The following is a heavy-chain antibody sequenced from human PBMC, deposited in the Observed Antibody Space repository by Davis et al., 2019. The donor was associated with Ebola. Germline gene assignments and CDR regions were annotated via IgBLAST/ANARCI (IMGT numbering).Heavy chain of an antibody. J-gene: IGHJ4*02. D-gene: IGHD5-12*01. CDR3: ARRVVATYHFDY. CDR2: INHSGST. CDR1: GGSFSGYY. V-gene: IGHV4-34*01. Sequence: MPSETLSLTCAVYGGSFSGYYWSWIRQPPGKGLEWIGEINHSGSTNYNPSLKSRVSISVDTSKNQFSLKVSSVTAADTAVYYCARRVVATYHFDYWGQGTLVTVSS.